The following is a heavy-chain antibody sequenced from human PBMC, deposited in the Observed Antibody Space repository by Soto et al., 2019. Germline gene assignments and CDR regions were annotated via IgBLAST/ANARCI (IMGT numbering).Heavy chain of an antibody. J-gene: IGHJ4*02. CDR3: VKSEGRGSYPHDF. Sequence: GGSLRLSCSGSGFTFSSFSMQWVRQAPGKGLEYVSAINNIGATTVYADSMKGRFTISRDNSKNTVYLQMSSLGLEDTAVYYCVKSEGRGSYPHDFWGQGTRVTVSS. V-gene: IGHV3-64D*06. D-gene: IGHD3-16*01. CDR1: GFTFSSFS. CDR2: INNIGATT.